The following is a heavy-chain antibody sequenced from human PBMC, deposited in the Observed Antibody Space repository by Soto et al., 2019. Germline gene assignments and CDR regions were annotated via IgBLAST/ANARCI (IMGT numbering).Heavy chain of an antibody. CDR3: ARVAIAARSYYYYGMDV. CDR1: GFTFSSYA. V-gene: IGHV3-30-3*01. J-gene: IGHJ6*02. CDR2: ISYDGSNK. D-gene: IGHD6-6*01. Sequence: GGSLRLSCAASGFTFSSYAMHWVRQAPGKGLEWVAVISYDGSNKYYADSVKGRFTISRDNSKNTLYLQMNSLRAEDTAVYYCARVAIAARSYYYYGMDVWGQGTTVTVSS.